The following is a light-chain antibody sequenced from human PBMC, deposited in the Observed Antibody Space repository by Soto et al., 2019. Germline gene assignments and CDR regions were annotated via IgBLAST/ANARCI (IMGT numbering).Light chain of an antibody. Sequence: QAVVTQPPSASGSPGQSVTISCTGTSSDVGGYNYVSWYQQHPGKAPKLLIYVVTKRPSGVPDRFSGSKSGNTASLTVSGLQAEDEADYFCSSYAGSNTYVFGTGTKLTVL. V-gene: IGLV2-8*01. J-gene: IGLJ1*01. CDR1: SSDVGGYNY. CDR3: SSYAGSNTYV. CDR2: VVT.